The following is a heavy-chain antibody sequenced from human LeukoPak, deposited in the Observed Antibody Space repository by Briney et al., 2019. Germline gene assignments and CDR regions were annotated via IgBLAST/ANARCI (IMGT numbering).Heavy chain of an antibody. CDR3: VRGNYYDSSGYPHAFDI. CDR2: ISANVNTL. D-gene: IGHD3-22*01. Sequence: GGSLRLTCTASGFTFSAYSMAWVRRAPGTGLEWIAYISANVNTLYYADSVKGRFTISRYNEKSAVFLQMNSLRAGDTAVFYCVRGNYYDSSGYPHAFDIWGQGTMVTDSS. J-gene: IGHJ3*02. V-gene: IGHV3-48*01. CDR1: GFTFSAYS.